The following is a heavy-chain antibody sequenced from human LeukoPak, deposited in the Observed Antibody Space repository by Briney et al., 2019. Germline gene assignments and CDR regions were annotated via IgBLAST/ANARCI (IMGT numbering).Heavy chain of an antibody. CDR1: GFAFTPYT. CDR2: ITTSSSTI. CDR3: ARSTLTSGGIDY. J-gene: IGHJ4*02. V-gene: IGHV3-48*01. D-gene: IGHD4-17*01. Sequence: GSLRLSCVDSGFAFTPYTMNWVRQAPGKGLEWISFITTSSSTIYYADSVRGRFTTSRNNAKSSLYLQMNSLRAEDTAVYYCARSTLTSGGIDYWGQGTLVTVSS.